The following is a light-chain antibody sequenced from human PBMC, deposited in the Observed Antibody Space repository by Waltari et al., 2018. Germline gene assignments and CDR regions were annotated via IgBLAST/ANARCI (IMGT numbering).Light chain of an antibody. CDR1: RSDVGGYNF. V-gene: IGLV2-14*03. J-gene: IGLJ1*01. CDR2: DVA. Sequence: QSALTQPASVSGSPGQSISISCTGPRSDVGGYNFVAWYQQHPGKAPQLMIYDVANRPSGVSNRFSGSKSGNTASLTISGLQAEDEADYYCSSYTSSSTRVFGTGTKVTVL. CDR3: SSYTSSSTRV.